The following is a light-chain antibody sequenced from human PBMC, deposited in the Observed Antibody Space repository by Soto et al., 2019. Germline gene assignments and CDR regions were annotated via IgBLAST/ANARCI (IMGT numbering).Light chain of an antibody. Sequence: DIQMTQYPSSLSASVGDRVTITCEASQNINNYLNWYQQKPGRAPKLLIYDASNLEAGVPSRFSGSGSGTDFTFNISSLQHEDIATYYCKQFDNPNLTVTFGGG. V-gene: IGKV1-33*01. J-gene: IGKJ4*01. CDR3: KQFDNPNLTVT. CDR1: QNINNY. CDR2: DAS.